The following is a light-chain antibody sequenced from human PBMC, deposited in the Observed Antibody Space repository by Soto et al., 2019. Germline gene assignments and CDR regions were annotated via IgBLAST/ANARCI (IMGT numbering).Light chain of an antibody. V-gene: IGLV1-44*01. J-gene: IGLJ3*02. Sequence: QSVLTQPPSASGTPGQRVTISCSGSSSNIGSNTVNWYHQLPGTAPKLLISNNNRRPSGVPDRFSGSKSGTSASLAISGLQSEDEADYYCAAWDDGLKGVLFGGGTKLTVL. CDR2: NNN. CDR3: AAWDDGLKGVL. CDR1: SSNIGSNT.